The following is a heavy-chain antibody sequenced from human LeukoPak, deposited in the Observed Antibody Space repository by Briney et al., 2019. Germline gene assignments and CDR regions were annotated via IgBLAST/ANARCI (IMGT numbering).Heavy chain of an antibody. V-gene: IGHV3-23*01. Sequence: GGSLRLSCAASGFTFSSYAMSWVRQAPGKGLEWVSAISGSGGSTYYADSVKGRFTISRDNSKNTLYLQMNSLRAEDTAVYYCARSYSKPHMRDAFDIWGQGTMVTVSS. J-gene: IGHJ3*02. CDR2: ISGSGGST. CDR3: ARSYSKPHMRDAFDI. CDR1: GFTFSSYA. D-gene: IGHD4-11*01.